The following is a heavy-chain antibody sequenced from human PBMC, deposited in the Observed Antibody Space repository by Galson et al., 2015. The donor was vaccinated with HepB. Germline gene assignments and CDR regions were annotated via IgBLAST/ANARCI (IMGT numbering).Heavy chain of an antibody. CDR1: GDSVSSDSSA. Sequence: CAISGDSVSSDSSAWNWIRQSPSRGLEWLGRTYYRSQWYHDYSGSLQSRITINAETSINQFFLQLDSVTPEDTAVYYCARDGCLGLVYYFDYWGPGILVTVS. CDR2: TYYRSQWYH. D-gene: IGHD3-16*01. V-gene: IGHV6-1*01. J-gene: IGHJ4*02. CDR3: ARDGCLGLVYYFDY.